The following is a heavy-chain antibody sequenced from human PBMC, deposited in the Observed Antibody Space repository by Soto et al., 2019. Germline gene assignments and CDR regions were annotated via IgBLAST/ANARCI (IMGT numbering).Heavy chain of an antibody. J-gene: IGHJ4*02. D-gene: IGHD2-2*01. V-gene: IGHV1-18*01. CDR2: ISAYNGNT. CDR3: AREVVPAAMPSYYFDY. Sequence: AAVKVSCNASGYTFTSYGISWVRQAPGQGLEWMGWISAYNGNTNYAQKLQGRVTMTTDTSTSTAYMELRSLRSDDTAVYYCAREVVPAAMPSYYFDYWGQGTLVTVSS. CDR1: GYTFTSYG.